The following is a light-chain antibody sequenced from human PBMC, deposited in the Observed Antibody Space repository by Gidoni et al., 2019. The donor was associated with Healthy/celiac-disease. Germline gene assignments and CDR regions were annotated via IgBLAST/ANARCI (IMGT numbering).Light chain of an antibody. J-gene: IGKJ4*01. CDR3: QQFNSYLTLT. CDR1: QGISSA. V-gene: IGKV1-13*02. Sequence: AIQLTQSPSSLSASVGDRVTITCRESQGISSALDWYQQKPGKAPKLLIYDASSLESGVTSRFSGSVSGTDFTLTISSLQPEDFATYYCQQFNSYLTLTFGGGTKVEIK. CDR2: DAS.